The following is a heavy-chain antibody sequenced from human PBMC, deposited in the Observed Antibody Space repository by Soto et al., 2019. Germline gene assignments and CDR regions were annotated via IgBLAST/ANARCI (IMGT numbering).Heavy chain of an antibody. D-gene: IGHD4-17*01. CDR2: INHCGST. CDR1: GGSFSGYY. Sequence: SETLSLTCAVYGGSFSGYYWSWIRQPPGKGLEWIGEINHCGSTNYNPSLKSRVTISVDTSKNQFSLKLSSVTAADTAVYYCARLVNPYGDYSLAFDYWGQGTLVTVSS. J-gene: IGHJ4*02. V-gene: IGHV4-34*01. CDR3: ARLVNPYGDYSLAFDY.